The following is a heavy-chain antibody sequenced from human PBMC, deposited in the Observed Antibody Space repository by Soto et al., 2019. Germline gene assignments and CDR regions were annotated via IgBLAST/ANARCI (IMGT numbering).Heavy chain of an antibody. CDR3: AKVDCSGGSCYSGY. V-gene: IGHV3-23*01. D-gene: IGHD2-15*01. Sequence: EVQLLESGGGLVQPGGSLNPSCAASGFTFSSYPMTGVPQAPGKGLEWVSAISGSGGSTYYADSVKGRFTISRDNAKNTLYLQMNSLRAEDTAVYYCAKVDCSGGSCYSGYWGQGTLVTVSS. J-gene: IGHJ4*02. CDR2: ISGSGGST. CDR1: GFTFSSYP.